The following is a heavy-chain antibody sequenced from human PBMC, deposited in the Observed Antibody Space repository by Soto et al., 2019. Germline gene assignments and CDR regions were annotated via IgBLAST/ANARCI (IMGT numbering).Heavy chain of an antibody. D-gene: IGHD2-21*02. CDR2: IYYSGST. CDR1: GGSISSGDYY. Sequence: QVQLQESGPGLVKPSQTLSLTCTVSGGSISSGDYYWSWIRQPPGKGLEWIGYIYYSGSTYYNPSLTRXXTXSXXAPPNQLSPQLRCAAAADTAVYYCAIAGGDNSFDYWGRGPLVVISS. J-gene: IGHJ4*02. CDR3: AIAGGDNSFDY. V-gene: IGHV4-30-4*01.